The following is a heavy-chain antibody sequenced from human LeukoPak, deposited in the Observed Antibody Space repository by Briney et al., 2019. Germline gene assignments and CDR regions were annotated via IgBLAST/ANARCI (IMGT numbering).Heavy chain of an antibody. J-gene: IGHJ3*02. D-gene: IGHD3-16*01. V-gene: IGHV3-23*01. CDR1: GFTFSSEG. CDR3: TKAVGGGRDAYDI. Sequence: GGSLRLSCAASGFTFSSEGMAWLRQAPGKGLEWVSSVFDSGAPTYYADSVKGRFTISRDNSKNTMYLQMESLRAEDTAVYYCTKAVGGGRDAYDIWGQGTLVTVSS. CDR2: VFDSGAPT.